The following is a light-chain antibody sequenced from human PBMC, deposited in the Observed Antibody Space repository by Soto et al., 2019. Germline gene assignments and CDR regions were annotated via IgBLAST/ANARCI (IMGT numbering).Light chain of an antibody. CDR1: QSISGV. V-gene: IGKV3-15*01. CDR2: GAS. Sequence: EIVMTQSPATLSVSPGGRATLSCRASQSISGVLAWYQQKPGQAPRLLIYGASTRATSFPARFSGSGSGTDFTLTISSLQSEDFAVYYCQQYNNWPWTFGQGTKVDIK. CDR3: QQYNNWPWT. J-gene: IGKJ1*01.